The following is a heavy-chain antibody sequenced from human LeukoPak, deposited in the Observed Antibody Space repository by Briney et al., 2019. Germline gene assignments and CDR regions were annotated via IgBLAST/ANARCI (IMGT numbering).Heavy chain of an antibody. J-gene: IGHJ6*02. V-gene: IGHV4-34*01. Sequence: PSETLSLTCAVYGGSFSGYYWSWIRQPPGKGLEWIGEINHSGSTNYNPSLKSRVTISVDTSKNQFSLKLSSGTAADTAVYYCARYCSSTSCSDYYYYGMDVWGQGTTVTVSS. D-gene: IGHD2-2*01. CDR3: ARYCSSTSCSDYYYYGMDV. CDR1: GGSFSGYY. CDR2: INHSGST.